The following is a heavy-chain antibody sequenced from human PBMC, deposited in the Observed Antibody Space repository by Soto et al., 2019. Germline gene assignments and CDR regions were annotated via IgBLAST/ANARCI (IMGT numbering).Heavy chain of an antibody. Sequence: QVQLQESGPGLVKPSETLSLTCTVSGGSISSYYWSWIRQPAGKGLEWIGRIYTSGSTNYNPSLKSRVTMSVDTSKNQFPLKLSSVTAADTAVYYCARDIGGYSSSSNWFDPWGQGTLVTVSS. V-gene: IGHV4-4*07. D-gene: IGHD6-6*01. CDR2: IYTSGST. CDR3: ARDIGGYSSSSNWFDP. J-gene: IGHJ5*01. CDR1: GGSISSYY.